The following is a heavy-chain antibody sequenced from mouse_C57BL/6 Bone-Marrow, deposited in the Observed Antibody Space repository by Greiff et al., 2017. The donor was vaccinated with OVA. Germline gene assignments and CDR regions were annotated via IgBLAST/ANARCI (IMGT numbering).Heavy chain of an antibody. CDR1: GFTFSDYG. V-gene: IGHV5-15*01. CDR2: ISNLAYSI. D-gene: IGHD2-4*01. J-gene: IGHJ4*01. CDR3: ARLMITDYAMDY. Sequence: EVMLVESGGGLVQPGGSLKLSCAASGFTFSDYGMAWVRQAPRKGPEWVAFISNLAYSIYYADTVTGRFTISRENAKNTLYLEMSSLRSEDTAMYYCARLMITDYAMDYWGQGTSVTVSS.